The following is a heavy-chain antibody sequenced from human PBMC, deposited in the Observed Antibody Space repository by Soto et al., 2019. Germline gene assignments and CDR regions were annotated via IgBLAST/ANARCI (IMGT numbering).Heavy chain of an antibody. J-gene: IGHJ6*02. V-gene: IGHV3-48*02. CDR3: ASLRFLEWLPSNGMDV. D-gene: IGHD3-3*01. CDR1: GFTFSSYS. CDR2: ISSSSSTI. Sequence: GGSLRLSCAASGFTFSSYSMNWVRQAPGKGLEWVSYISSSSSTIYYADSVKGRFTISRDNAKNSLYLQMNSLRDEDTAVYYCASLRFLEWLPSNGMDVWGQGTTVTVSS.